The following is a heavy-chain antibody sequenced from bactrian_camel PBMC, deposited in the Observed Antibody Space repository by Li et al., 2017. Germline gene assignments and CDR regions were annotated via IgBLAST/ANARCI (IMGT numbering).Heavy chain of an antibody. J-gene: IGHJ4*01. CDR1: GYTYC. CDR2: ITDYGST. CDR3: AAREYLVFECGQTYVE. D-gene: IGHD2*01. Sequence: HVQLVESGGGSVQSGGSLRLSCAASGYTYCMAWFRQAPGKEREGVASITDYGSTTYADSVKGRFTISRDNAKNTLYLQLNSLKTEDTAMYYCAAREYLVFECGQTYVEWGQGTQVTVS. V-gene: IGHV3S53*01.